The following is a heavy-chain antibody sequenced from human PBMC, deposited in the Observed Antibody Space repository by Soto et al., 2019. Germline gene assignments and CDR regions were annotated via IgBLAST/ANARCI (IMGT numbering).Heavy chain of an antibody. V-gene: IGHV4-59*01. CDR1: DGSISSDY. Sequence: PSETLSLTCTVSDGSISSDYWSWIRQPPGEGLEWIGYIYYSGSTKYNPSLKSRVTISVDTSKNQLSLKLSSVTAADTAVYYCARTTYGSGSYYNPPYFDYWGQGTLVTVSS. J-gene: IGHJ4*02. D-gene: IGHD3-10*01. CDR2: IYYSGST. CDR3: ARTTYGSGSYYNPPYFDY.